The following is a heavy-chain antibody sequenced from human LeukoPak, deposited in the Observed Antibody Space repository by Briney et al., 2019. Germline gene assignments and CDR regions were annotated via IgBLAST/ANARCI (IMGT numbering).Heavy chain of an antibody. V-gene: IGHV3-49*03. Sequence: GGSLRLSCTASGFTFGDYAMSWFRQAPGKGLEWVGFIRSKAYGGTTEYAASVKGRFTISRDDSKSIAYLQMDSLKTEDTAVYYCTRDSPGYSSGWYHGGYYYWGQGTLVTVSS. CDR3: TRDSPGYSSGWYHGGYYY. CDR1: GFTFGDYA. D-gene: IGHD6-19*01. J-gene: IGHJ4*02. CDR2: IRSKAYGGTT.